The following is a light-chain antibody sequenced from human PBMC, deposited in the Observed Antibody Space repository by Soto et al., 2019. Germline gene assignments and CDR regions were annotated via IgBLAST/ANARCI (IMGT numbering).Light chain of an antibody. CDR3: QQYNNWWT. V-gene: IGKV3-15*01. J-gene: IGKJ1*01. Sequence: IVMTQSPATLSVSPGERATLSCRASQSVSSNLAWYQQKPGQAPRLLIYGASMRATGIPARFSGSGSGTEFTLTISSLQSEDFAVYYCQQYNNWWTFGQRTKVEIK. CDR2: GAS. CDR1: QSVSSN.